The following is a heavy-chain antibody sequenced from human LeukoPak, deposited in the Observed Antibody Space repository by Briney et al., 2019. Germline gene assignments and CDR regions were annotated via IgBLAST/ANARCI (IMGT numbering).Heavy chain of an antibody. V-gene: IGHV3-30*02. Sequence: GGSLRLSCAASGFTFSTYGMHWVRQAPGKGLEWVTFIRYDGNKTYYADSVKGRFTISRDNSKNTLYLQMNSLRAEDTAVYYCARDLSGVTGYTYGRGIDYWGQGTLVTVSS. D-gene: IGHD5-18*01. CDR3: ARDLSGVTGYTYGRGIDY. CDR2: IRYDGNKT. CDR1: GFTFSTYG. J-gene: IGHJ4*02.